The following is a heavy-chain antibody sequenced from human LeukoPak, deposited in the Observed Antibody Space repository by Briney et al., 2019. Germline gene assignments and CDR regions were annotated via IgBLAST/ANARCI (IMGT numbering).Heavy chain of an antibody. J-gene: IGHJ6*02. D-gene: IGHD2-15*01. V-gene: IGHV3-74*01. CDR2: INTGGSST. CDR1: GFTFRTYW. Sequence: GGSLRLSCAASGFTFRTYWMHWVRQVPGKGLVWISRINTGGSSTSHAHSVKGRFTISRDNAQNTLYLQMNSLRPEDTAVYYCTRYLLASYGMDVWGQGTTVTVSS. CDR3: TRYLLASYGMDV.